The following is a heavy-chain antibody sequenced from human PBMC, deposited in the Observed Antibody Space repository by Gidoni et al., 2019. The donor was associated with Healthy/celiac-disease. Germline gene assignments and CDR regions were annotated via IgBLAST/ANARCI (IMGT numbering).Heavy chain of an antibody. CDR2: IKSKTDGGTT. V-gene: IGHV3-15*01. J-gene: IGHJ4*02. CDR1: GFTFSNAW. Sequence: EVQRVESGGGLVKPGGSLRLSCAASGFTFSNAWMSWVRQAPGKGLEWVGRIKSKTDGGTTDYAAPVKGRFTISRDDSKNTLYLQMNNLKTEDTAVYYCTTDRLLWFGELLETDYWGQGTLVTVSS. CDR3: TTDRLLWFGELLETDY. D-gene: IGHD3-10*01.